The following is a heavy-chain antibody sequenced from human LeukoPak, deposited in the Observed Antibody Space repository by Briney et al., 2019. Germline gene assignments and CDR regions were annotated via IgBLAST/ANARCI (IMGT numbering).Heavy chain of an antibody. CDR1: GGSISSYY. CDR3: ARDIVDSSGWYGNWFDP. D-gene: IGHD6-19*01. Sequence: SETLSLTCTVSGGSISSYYWSWIRQPAGKGLEWIGRIYTSGSTNYNPSLKSRVTISVDTSKNQFSLKLSSVTAADTAVYYCARDIVDSSGWYGNWFDPWGQGTLVTVSS. CDR2: IYTSGST. J-gene: IGHJ5*02. V-gene: IGHV4-4*07.